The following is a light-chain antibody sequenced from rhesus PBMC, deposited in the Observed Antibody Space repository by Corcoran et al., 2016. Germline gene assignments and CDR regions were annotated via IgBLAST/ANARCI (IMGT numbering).Light chain of an antibody. V-gene: IGKV1-21*01. CDR1: QDISNW. J-gene: IGKJ2*01. CDR3: QQYNSLPFS. Sequence: DIQMTQSPSSLSASVGDRVTITCRASQDISNWLAWYQQKPGKAPNLLISEASRLQSGVPSRFRGSGSGTDFTLTISSLHSEDFATYYCQQYNSLPFSFGQGTKVEIK. CDR2: EAS.